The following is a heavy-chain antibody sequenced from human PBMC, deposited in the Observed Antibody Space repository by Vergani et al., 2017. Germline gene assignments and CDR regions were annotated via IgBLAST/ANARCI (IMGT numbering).Heavy chain of an antibody. D-gene: IGHD3-9*01. J-gene: IGHJ5*02. V-gene: IGHV4-59*08. CDR1: GGSISSYY. Sequence: QVQLQESGPGLVKPSETLSLTCTVSGGSISSYYWSWIRQPPGKGLEWIGYIYYSGSTNYNPSLKSRVTISVDTSKNQFSLKLSSVTAADTAVYYCAGVYYDILTGYYMFDPWGQGTLVTVSS. CDR2: IYYSGST. CDR3: AGVYYDILTGYYMFDP.